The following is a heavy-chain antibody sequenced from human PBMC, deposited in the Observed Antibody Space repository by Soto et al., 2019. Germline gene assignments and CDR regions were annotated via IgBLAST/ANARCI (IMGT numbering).Heavy chain of an antibody. CDR1: GFTFSSYA. CDR2: ISGSGGST. Sequence: GGSLRLSCAASGFTFSSYAMSWVRQAPGKGLEWVSAISGSGGSTYYADSVKGRFTISRDNSKNTLYLQMNSLRAEDTAVYYCARHEDFWSGYDMEDWFDPWGQGTLVTVSS. V-gene: IGHV3-23*01. CDR3: ARHEDFWSGYDMEDWFDP. D-gene: IGHD3-3*01. J-gene: IGHJ5*02.